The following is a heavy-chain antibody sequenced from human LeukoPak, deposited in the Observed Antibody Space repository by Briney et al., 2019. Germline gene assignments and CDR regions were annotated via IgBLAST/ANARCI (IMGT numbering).Heavy chain of an antibody. CDR2: INPNSGGT. Sequence: AASVKVSCKASGYTFAGYYMHWVRQAPGQGLEWMGWINPNSGGTNYAQKFQGWVTMTRDTSISTAYMELSRLRSDDTAVYCCARVVYSSGWYGGHDAFDIWGQGTMVTVSS. CDR3: ARVVYSSGWYGGHDAFDI. V-gene: IGHV1-2*04. J-gene: IGHJ3*02. CDR1: GYTFAGYY. D-gene: IGHD6-19*01.